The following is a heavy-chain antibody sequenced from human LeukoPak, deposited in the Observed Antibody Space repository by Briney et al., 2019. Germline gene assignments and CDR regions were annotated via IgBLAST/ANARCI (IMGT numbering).Heavy chain of an antibody. CDR2: IYYSGST. V-gene: IGHV4-39*07. CDR1: GGSISSSSYY. D-gene: IGHD5-18*01. Sequence: PSETLSLTCTVSGGSISSSSYYWGWIRQPPGKGLEWIGSIYYSGSTYYNPSLKSRVTISVDTSKNQFSLKLSSVTAADTAVYYCARDALDTAMVPYYMDVWGKGTTVTVSS. CDR3: ARDALDTAMVPYYMDV. J-gene: IGHJ6*03.